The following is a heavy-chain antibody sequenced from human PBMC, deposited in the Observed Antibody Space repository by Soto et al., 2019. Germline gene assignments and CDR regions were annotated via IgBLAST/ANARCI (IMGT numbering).Heavy chain of an antibody. CDR2: TYHSGRT. J-gene: IGHJ5*02. Sequence: QLQLQESGSGLVKPSQTLSLTCAVSGGAISSGGYSWSWIRQPPGKGRECIGYTYHSGRTYYNPSLKSRATRSVDRSKNQFSLKLSSVTAADTDAYYCARVPDRWGQGTLVTVSS. CDR1: GGAISSGGYS. D-gene: IGHD2-2*01. V-gene: IGHV4-30-2*01. CDR3: ARVPDR.